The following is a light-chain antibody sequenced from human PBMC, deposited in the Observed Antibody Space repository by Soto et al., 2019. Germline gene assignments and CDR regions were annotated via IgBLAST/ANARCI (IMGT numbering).Light chain of an antibody. J-gene: IGLJ1*01. V-gene: IGLV2-14*01. CDR2: DVS. Sequence: QSALTQPASVSGSPGQSITISYTGTSSDIGRYNYVSWYQQYPGKAPKFMIYDVSNRPSGVSNRFSGSKSGNTASLTISGLQAEDEADYYCSSYISSSTYVFGTGTKVTVL. CDR1: SSDIGRYNY. CDR3: SSYISSSTYV.